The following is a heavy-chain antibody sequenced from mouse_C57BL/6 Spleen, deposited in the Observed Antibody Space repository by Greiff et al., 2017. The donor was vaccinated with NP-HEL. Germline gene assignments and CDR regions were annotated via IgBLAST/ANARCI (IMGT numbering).Heavy chain of an antibody. CDR2: ISDGGSYT. CDR3: ARDYYGNSSYWYFDV. J-gene: IGHJ1*03. Sequence: EVKLMESGGGLVKPGGSLKLSCAASGFTFSSYAMSWVRQTPEKRLEWVATISDGGSYTYYPDNVKGRFTISRDNAKNNLYLQMSHLKSEDTAMYYCARDYYGNSSYWYFDVWGTGTTVTVSS. D-gene: IGHD2-1*01. CDR1: GFTFSSYA. V-gene: IGHV5-4*01.